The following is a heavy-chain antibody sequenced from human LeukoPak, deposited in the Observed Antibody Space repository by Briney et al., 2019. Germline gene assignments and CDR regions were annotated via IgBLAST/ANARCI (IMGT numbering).Heavy chain of an antibody. Sequence: PGGSLRLSCAASGFTFSRFWMNWVRQAPGKGLEWVANIKEDGSEKWYVDSVKGRFTISRDNAKNSLYLQMNSLRAEDTAVYYCARDNYCGGDCYSFFDYWGQGTLVTVSS. CDR3: ARDNYCGGDCYSFFDY. D-gene: IGHD2-21*02. J-gene: IGHJ4*02. CDR1: GFTFSRFW. CDR2: IKEDGSEK. V-gene: IGHV3-7*01.